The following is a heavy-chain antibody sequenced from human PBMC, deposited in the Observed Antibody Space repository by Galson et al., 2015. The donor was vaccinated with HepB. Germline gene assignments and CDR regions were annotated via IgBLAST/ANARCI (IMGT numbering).Heavy chain of an antibody. V-gene: IGHV3-64*02. CDR2: ISSNGGTT. J-gene: IGHJ3*02. Sequence: SLRLSCAASGFTFSSYIMHWVRQAPGKGLEYVSAISSNGGTTYYVDSVKGRFTISRDNSKNTLYLQMGSLRAEDMAVYYCASGQIIGVTTHAFDIWGQGTMVTVSS. D-gene: IGHD2-21*02. CDR1: GFTFSSYI. CDR3: ASGQIIGVTTHAFDI.